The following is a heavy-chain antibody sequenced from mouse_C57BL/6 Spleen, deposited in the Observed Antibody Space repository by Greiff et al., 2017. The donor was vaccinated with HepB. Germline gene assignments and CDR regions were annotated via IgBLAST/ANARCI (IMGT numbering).Heavy chain of an antibody. Sequence: EVKLQESGPGLAKPSQTLSLTCSVTGYSITSDYWNWIRKFPGNKLEYMGYISYSGSTYYNPSLKSRISITRDTSKNQYYLQLNSVTTEDTATYYCAGYRPDYGSSYGYFDYWGQGTTLTVSS. CDR2: ISYSGST. CDR1: GYSITSDY. V-gene: IGHV3-8*01. CDR3: AGYRPDYGSSYGYFDY. D-gene: IGHD1-1*01. J-gene: IGHJ2*01.